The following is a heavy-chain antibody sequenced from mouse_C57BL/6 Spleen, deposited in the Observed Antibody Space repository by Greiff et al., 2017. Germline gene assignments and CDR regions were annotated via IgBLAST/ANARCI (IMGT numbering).Heavy chain of an antibody. CDR1: GFTFSNYW. CDR2: IRLKSDNYAT. Sequence: EVKVEESGGGLVQPGGSMKLSCVASGFTFSNYWMNWVSQSPEKGLEWVGQIRLKSDNYATHYAESVKGRFTISRNDSKSSVYLQMNNLRAEDTGIYYCTCAYDYDEAWFAYWGQGTLVTVSA. D-gene: IGHD2-4*01. J-gene: IGHJ3*01. CDR3: TCAYDYDEAWFAY. V-gene: IGHV6-3*01.